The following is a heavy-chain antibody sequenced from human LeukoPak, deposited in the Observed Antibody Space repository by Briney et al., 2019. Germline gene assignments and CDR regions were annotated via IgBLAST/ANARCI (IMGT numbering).Heavy chain of an antibody. V-gene: IGHV4-59*01. J-gene: IGHJ4*02. D-gene: IGHD5-18*01. Sequence: SETLSLTCTVSGGSMSSYYCSWIRQPPGKGLERIGYIYYSGSTNYNPSLKSRVTISVDTSKNQFSLKLSSVTAADTAVYYCARGDSYELFDYWGQGTLVTVSS. CDR3: ARGDSYELFDY. CDR2: IYYSGST. CDR1: GGSMSSYY.